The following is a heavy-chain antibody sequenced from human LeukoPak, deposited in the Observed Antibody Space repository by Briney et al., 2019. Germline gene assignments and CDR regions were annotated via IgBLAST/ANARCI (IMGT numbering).Heavy chain of an antibody. CDR2: ISGSGDST. V-gene: IGHV3-23*01. Sequence: GGSLRLSCAASGFTFSTYAVSWVRQAPGKGLEWVSYISGSGDSTYSADSVKGRFTISRDNSKNTLYLQMNSLRAEDTAVYYCARDSEAITMILDYWGQGTLVTVSS. J-gene: IGHJ4*02. CDR3: ARDSEAITMILDY. D-gene: IGHD3-22*01. CDR1: GFTFSTYA.